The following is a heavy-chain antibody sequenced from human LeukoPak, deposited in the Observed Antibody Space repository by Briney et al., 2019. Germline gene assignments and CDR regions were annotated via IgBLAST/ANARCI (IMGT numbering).Heavy chain of an antibody. Sequence: SETLSLTCTVSGGSISSSGYYWGWIRQPPGKGLEWIASIYYSGSTYYNPSLKSRVTISVDTSKNQLSLKLSSLTAADTAVYYCARHEYSGSYYGLSWFNPWGQGTLVTVSS. D-gene: IGHD1-26*01. CDR2: IYYSGST. J-gene: IGHJ5*02. CDR1: GGSISSSGYY. V-gene: IGHV4-39*01. CDR3: ARHEYSGSYYGLSWFNP.